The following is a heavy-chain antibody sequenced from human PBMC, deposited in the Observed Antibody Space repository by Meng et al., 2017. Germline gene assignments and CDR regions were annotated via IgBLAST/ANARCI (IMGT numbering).Heavy chain of an antibody. CDR1: GFTFSSYG. CDR2: IWYDGSNK. D-gene: IGHD6-13*01. Sequence: GESLKISCAASGFTFSSYGMHWVRQAPGKGLEWVAVIWYDGSNKYYADSVKGRFTISRDNSKNTLYLQMNSLRAEDTAVYYCARDRREIAAAGTLDYWGQGTLVTVSS. J-gene: IGHJ4*02. CDR3: ARDRREIAAAGTLDY. V-gene: IGHV3-33*01.